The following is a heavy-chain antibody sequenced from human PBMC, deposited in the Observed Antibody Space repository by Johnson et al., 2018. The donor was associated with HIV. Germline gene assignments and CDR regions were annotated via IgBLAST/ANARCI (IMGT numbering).Heavy chain of an antibody. CDR1: GFTFDDYG. J-gene: IGHJ3*02. V-gene: IGHV3-20*04. CDR3: AKLWDLREGTLDI. D-gene: IGHD1-26*01. Sequence: MLLVESGGGVVRPGGSLRLSCAASGFTFDDYGMSWVRQAPGKGLAWVSGINWNGGSRGAADSVKGRFTISRDNAKNSLYLQMNSLRPDDTALYYCAKLWDLREGTLDIWGQGTMVTVSS. CDR2: INWNGGSR.